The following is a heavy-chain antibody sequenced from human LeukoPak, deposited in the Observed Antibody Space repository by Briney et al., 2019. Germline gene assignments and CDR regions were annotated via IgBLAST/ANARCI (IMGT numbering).Heavy chain of an antibody. CDR1: GGSFSGYY. V-gene: IGHV4-34*01. J-gene: IGHJ3*02. CDR2: INHSGST. D-gene: IGHD2-21*02. Sequence: SETLSLTCAVYGGSFSGYYWSWIRQPPGKGLEWIGEINHSGSTNYNPSLKSRVTISVDRSKNQFSLKLSSVTAADTAVYYCARADDCGGDCYVFDIWGQGTMVTVSS. CDR3: ARADDCGGDCYVFDI.